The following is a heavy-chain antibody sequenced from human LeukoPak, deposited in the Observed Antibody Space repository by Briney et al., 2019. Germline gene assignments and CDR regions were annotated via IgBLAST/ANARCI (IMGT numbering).Heavy chain of an antibody. J-gene: IGHJ6*03. CDR3: ARVTQVIWFGELLDYYYYMDV. CDR1: GYTFTSYG. D-gene: IGHD3-10*01. Sequence: ASVKVSCKASGYTFTSYGISWVRQAPGQGLEWMGWISAYNGNTNYAQKLQGRVTMTTDTSTSTAYMELRSLRSDDTAVYYCARVTQVIWFGELLDYYYYMDVWGKGTTVTVSS. V-gene: IGHV1-18*01. CDR2: ISAYNGNT.